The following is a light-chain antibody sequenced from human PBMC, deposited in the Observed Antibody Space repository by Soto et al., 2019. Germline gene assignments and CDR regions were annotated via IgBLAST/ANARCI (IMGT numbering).Light chain of an antibody. CDR1: QDISNY. V-gene: IGKV1-33*01. CDR3: QQYDNLPRYT. Sequence: QMTQSPSSLSASVGDRVTITCQASQDISNYLNWYQQKPGKAPKLLIYDASNLETGVPSRFSGSGSGTDFTFTISSLQPEDIATYYCQQYDNLPRYTFGQGTKLEIK. J-gene: IGKJ2*01. CDR2: DAS.